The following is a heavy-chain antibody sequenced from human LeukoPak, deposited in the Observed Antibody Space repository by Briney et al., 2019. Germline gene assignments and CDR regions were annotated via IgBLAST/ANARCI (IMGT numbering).Heavy chain of an antibody. CDR2: IIPIFGTA. V-gene: IGHV1-69*01. CDR1: GGTFSSYA. Sequence: ASVKVSCKASGGTFSSYAISWVRQAPGQGLEWMRGIIPIFGTANYAQKFQGRVTITADESTSTAYMELSSLRSEDTAVYYCASTTGTMYYFDYWGQGTLVTVSS. J-gene: IGHJ4*02. CDR3: ASTTGTMYYFDY. D-gene: IGHD1-1*01.